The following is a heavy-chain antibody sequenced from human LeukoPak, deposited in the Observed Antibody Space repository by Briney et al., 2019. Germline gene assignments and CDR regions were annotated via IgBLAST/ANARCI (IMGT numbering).Heavy chain of an antibody. Sequence: GESLKISCKGSGYSFTSYWIGWVRQMPGKGLEWMGIIYPGDSDTRYSPSFQGQVTISADKSISTAYLQRSSLKASDTAMYYCARMKRAAAGAQYNWFDPWGQGTLVTVSS. V-gene: IGHV5-51*01. CDR1: GYSFTSYW. CDR3: ARMKRAAAGAQYNWFDP. D-gene: IGHD6-13*01. CDR2: IYPGDSDT. J-gene: IGHJ5*02.